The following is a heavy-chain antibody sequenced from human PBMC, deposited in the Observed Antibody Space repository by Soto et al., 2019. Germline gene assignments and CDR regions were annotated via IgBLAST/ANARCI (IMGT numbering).Heavy chain of an antibody. Sequence: EVQLVESGGGLVQPGGSLRLSCAASGFTFSSYSMNWVRQAPGKGLEWVSYISSSSSTIYYADSVKGRFTISRDNAKNSLYLQMNSLRDEDTAVYYCAREVLASTHFYYYYGMDVWGQGTTVTVSS. D-gene: IGHD2-15*01. V-gene: IGHV3-48*02. CDR3: AREVLASTHFYYYYGMDV. CDR2: ISSSSSTI. J-gene: IGHJ6*02. CDR1: GFTFSSYS.